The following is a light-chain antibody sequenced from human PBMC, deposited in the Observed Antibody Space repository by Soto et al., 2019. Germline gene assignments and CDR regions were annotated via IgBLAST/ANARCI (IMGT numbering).Light chain of an antibody. V-gene: IGKV1-9*01. CDR2: AAS. J-gene: IGKJ5*01. CDR3: QQLDDYPIT. CDR1: QGVSNY. Sequence: IQLTQSPSSLSASVGDRVTITCRASQGVSNYLAWYQQKPGKAPELLISAASTLRGGVPSRFSGSRSGADFTLTISSLQPEDFATYYCQQLDDYPITFGQGTRLEIK.